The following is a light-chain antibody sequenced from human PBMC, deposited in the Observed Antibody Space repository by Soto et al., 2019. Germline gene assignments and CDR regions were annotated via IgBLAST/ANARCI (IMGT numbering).Light chain of an antibody. CDR3: QQYFSDPLT. V-gene: IGKV4-1*01. CDR2: WAS. Sequence: EMVMTQSPYSLAVSLGERSNIKXKSSQNVLYSSKTKNYLEWYQHKPVQPPKLLLYWASTREYGVPDRFSCSGSGTDFTLTISSRQADDVAVYYCQQYFSDPLTFGGGTKVDIK. J-gene: IGKJ4*01. CDR1: QNVLYSSKTKNY.